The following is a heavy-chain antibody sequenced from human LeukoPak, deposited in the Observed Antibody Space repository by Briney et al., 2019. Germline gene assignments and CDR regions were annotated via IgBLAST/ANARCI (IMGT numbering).Heavy chain of an antibody. CDR3: ARRRASGWGY. V-gene: IGHV4-59*12. D-gene: IGHD7-27*01. CDR2: IYYSGST. CDR1: GGSISSYY. Sequence: PSETLSLTCTVSGGSISSYYWSWIRQPPGKGLEWIGYIYYSGSTNYNPSLKSRVTISVDTSKNQFSLKLSSVTAADTAVYYCARRRASGWGYWGQGTLVTVSS. J-gene: IGHJ4*02.